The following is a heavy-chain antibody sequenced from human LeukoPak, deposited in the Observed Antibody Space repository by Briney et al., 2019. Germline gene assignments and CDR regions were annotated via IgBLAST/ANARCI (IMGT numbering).Heavy chain of an antibody. D-gene: IGHD6-13*01. J-gene: IGHJ3*02. CDR3: ARDQGPAAAGAFDI. Sequence: PSETLSLTCAVSGGSISSSNWWSWVRQPPGKGLEWIGEIYHSGSTNYNPSLKSRVTISVDKSKNQFSLKLSSVTAADTAVYYCARDQGPAAAGAFDIWGQGTMVTVSS. CDR1: GGSISSSNW. V-gene: IGHV4-4*02. CDR2: IYHSGST.